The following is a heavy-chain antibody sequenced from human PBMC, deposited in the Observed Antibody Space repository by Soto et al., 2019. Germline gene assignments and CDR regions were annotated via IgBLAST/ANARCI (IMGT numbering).Heavy chain of an antibody. Sequence: QVQLVQSGAEVKKPGSSVKVSCKASGDTFKFYTINWVRQAPGLGLEWMGRFNPILSFSNSALKFQGRVTLTADKSTTTAYMVLSSLRPEDPAIYYCATSVGSGSRAVDYWGPGALVTVSS. D-gene: IGHD3-10*01. V-gene: IGHV1-69*02. CDR2: FNPILSFS. CDR3: ATSVGSGSRAVDY. J-gene: IGHJ4*02. CDR1: GDTFKFYT.